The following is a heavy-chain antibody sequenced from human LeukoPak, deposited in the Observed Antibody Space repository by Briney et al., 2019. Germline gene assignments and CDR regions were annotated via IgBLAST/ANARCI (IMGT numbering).Heavy chain of an antibody. D-gene: IGHD2-15*01. CDR2: XYXXGXX. J-gene: IGHJ5*02. V-gene: IGHV4-59*01. Sequence: SETLSLTCTVSGGSIXSYYWSWIRQPPGXGXEXIXYXYXXGXXXXXXXXKXXXTISXDTSKNQFSLKLSSVTAADTAVYYCASWVAWFDPWGQGTLVTVSS. CDR1: GGSIXSYY. CDR3: ASWVAWFDP.